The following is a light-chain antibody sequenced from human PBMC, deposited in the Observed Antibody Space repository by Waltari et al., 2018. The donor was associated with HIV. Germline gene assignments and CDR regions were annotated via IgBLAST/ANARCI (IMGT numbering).Light chain of an antibody. CDR1: HSVSRNY. V-gene: IGKV3-20*01. J-gene: IGKJ2*01. Sequence: DIVLTQSPGTLSLSPGDSATLSCRASHSVSRNYSAWYQQTPGQAPRLLIYDSSTRATGIPDRFSASGSGTDFTLTINRLEPEDFALYCCQYYGTAPTSFGQGTKLEIK. CDR3: QYYGTAPTS. CDR2: DSS.